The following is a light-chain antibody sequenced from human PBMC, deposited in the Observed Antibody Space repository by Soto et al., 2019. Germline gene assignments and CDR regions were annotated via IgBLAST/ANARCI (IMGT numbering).Light chain of an antibody. Sequence: QSLLTQPPSVSAAPGQKVTISCSGSSSNIGGNSVSWYQQLPGTAPKLLIYDDNKRPSGIPDRFSGSKSGTSATLGITGFQTGDEADYYCGYWDSSLSAYVFGTGNKVTDL. CDR3: GYWDSSLSAYV. CDR1: SSNIGGNS. V-gene: IGLV1-51*01. CDR2: DDN. J-gene: IGLJ1*01.